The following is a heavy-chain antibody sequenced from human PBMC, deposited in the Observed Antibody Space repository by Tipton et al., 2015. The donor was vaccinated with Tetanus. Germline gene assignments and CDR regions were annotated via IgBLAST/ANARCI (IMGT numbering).Heavy chain of an antibody. Sequence: SLRLSCEVSGFIFSSYTMNWVRQAPGKGLEWVSSISSTSSYIYYADSLKGRFTISRDNAKSSLYLQMNSQRAEDTAVYFCASGSALDYWGPGTLVTVSS. CDR1: GFIFSSYT. D-gene: IGHD6-25*01. V-gene: IGHV3-21*01. J-gene: IGHJ4*02. CDR2: ISSTSSYI. CDR3: ASGSALDY.